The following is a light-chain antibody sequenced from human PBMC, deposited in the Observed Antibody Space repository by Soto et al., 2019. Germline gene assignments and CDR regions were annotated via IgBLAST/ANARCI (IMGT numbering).Light chain of an antibody. CDR3: GAWDSSLSAGV. J-gene: IGLJ2*01. CDR1: SSNIGNNY. V-gene: IGLV1-51*01. CDR2: DNN. Sequence: QSVLTQPPSVSAAPGQKVTISYSGSSSNIGNNYVSWYQQFPGTAPKLLIYDNNKRPSGIPDRFSGSKSGTSATLGITGLQTGDEADYYCGAWDSSLSAGVFGGGTKVTVL.